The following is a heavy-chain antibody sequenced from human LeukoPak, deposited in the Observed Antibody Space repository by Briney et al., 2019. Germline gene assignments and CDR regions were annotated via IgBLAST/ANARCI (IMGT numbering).Heavy chain of an antibody. CDR1: GGSFSGYY. J-gene: IGHJ5*02. V-gene: IGHV4-34*01. CDR3: ARFLSVVPAATWLDP. CDR2: INHSGST. Sequence: SETLSLTCAVYGGSFSGYYWSWIRQPPGKGLEWIGEINHSGSTNYNPSLKSRVTISVDTSKNQFSLKLSSVTAADTAVYYCARFLSVVPAATWLDPWGQGTLVTVSS. D-gene: IGHD2-2*01.